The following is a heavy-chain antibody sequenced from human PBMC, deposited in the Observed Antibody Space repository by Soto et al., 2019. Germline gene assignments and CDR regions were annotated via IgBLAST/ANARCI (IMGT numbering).Heavy chain of an antibody. D-gene: IGHD1-26*01. J-gene: IGHJ4*02. Sequence: EVQLLESGGGLVQPGGSLRLSCAASGFTFSSYAMRWVRQAPVKGLEWVSAISGSGDSTYYAASVKGRFTISRDNSKNTLYLQMNSRRAEDTAVYYCARRGSGSYYDYWCQGTLVTVSS. CDR1: GFTFSSYA. V-gene: IGHV3-23*01. CDR3: ARRGSGSYYDY. CDR2: ISGSGDST.